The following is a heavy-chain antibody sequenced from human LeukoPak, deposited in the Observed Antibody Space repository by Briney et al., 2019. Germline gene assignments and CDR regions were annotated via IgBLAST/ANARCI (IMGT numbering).Heavy chain of an antibody. CDR1: GGTFTSYA. Sequence: GASVKVSCKAPGGTFTSYAISWVRQAPGQGLEWMGGIIPIFGIANYAQKFQGRVTITADKSTSTAYMELSSLRSEDTAVYYCASRAYGGVRGNSTYYYGMDVWGKGTTVTVSS. CDR3: ASRAYGGVRGNSTYYYGMDV. D-gene: IGHD4-23*01. CDR2: IIPIFGIA. V-gene: IGHV1-69*17. J-gene: IGHJ6*04.